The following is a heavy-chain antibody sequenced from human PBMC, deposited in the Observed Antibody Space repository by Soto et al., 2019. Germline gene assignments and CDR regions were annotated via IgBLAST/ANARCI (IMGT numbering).Heavy chain of an antibody. D-gene: IGHD1-26*01. V-gene: IGHV1-3*01. CDR1: GYTFTNYA. J-gene: IGHJ2*01. CDR3: ARGGSLYWYFDL. Sequence: QVQLVQSGAEVKKPGASVKVSCKASGYTFTNYAMHWVRQSPGHRLEWMGWINAGNGNTKYSQKFQGRVTITRDTPASTADMELSSLRSEDTAVYYCARGGSLYWYFDLWASGTLVTVSS. CDR2: INAGNGNT.